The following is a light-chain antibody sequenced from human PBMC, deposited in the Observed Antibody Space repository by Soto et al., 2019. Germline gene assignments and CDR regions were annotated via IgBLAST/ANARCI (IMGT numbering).Light chain of an antibody. CDR3: QQYNSYART. CDR2: KAS. CDR1: QSISSW. J-gene: IGKJ1*01. V-gene: IGKV1-5*03. Sequence: DIQMTQSPSTLSASVGDRVTITCRASQSISSWLAWYQQKPGKAPKLLIYKASSLECGVPSRFSGSGSGTEVTLTISSLQPDDFSTYYCQQYNSYARTFGQGTKVEIK.